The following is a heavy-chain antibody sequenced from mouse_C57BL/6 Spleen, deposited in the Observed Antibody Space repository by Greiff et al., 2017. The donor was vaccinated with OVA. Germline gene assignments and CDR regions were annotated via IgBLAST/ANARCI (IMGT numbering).Heavy chain of an antibody. D-gene: IGHD1-1*01. CDR3: ARGYYYGSSFDY. Sequence: QVQLQQPGAELVMPGASVKLSCKASGYTFTSYWMHWVKQRPGQGLEWIGEIDPSDSYTNYNQKFKGKSILTVDKSSSTAYMQLSSLTSEDSAVYYCARGYYYGSSFDYWGQGTTLTVSS. CDR2: IDPSDSYT. J-gene: IGHJ2*01. V-gene: IGHV1-69*01. CDR1: GYTFTSYW.